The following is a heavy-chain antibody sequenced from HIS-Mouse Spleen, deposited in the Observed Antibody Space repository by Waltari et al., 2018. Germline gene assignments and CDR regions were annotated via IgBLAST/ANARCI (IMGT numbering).Heavy chain of an antibody. CDR2: RKRDGGST. J-gene: IGHJ4*02. CDR1: GFTFSSYW. CDR3: ARDRYGYSSSWPDY. Sequence: EVQLVESGGGLVQPGGSLRLSCAASGFTFSSYWMHWVRQAPGKGLVGVSRRKRDGGSTRHADSVKGRFTISRDNAKNTLYLQMNSRRAEDTAVYYCARDRYGYSSSWPDYWGQGTLVTVSS. D-gene: IGHD6-13*01. V-gene: IGHV3-74*01.